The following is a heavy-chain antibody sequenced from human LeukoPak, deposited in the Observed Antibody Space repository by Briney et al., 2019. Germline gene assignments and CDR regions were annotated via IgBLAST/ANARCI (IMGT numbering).Heavy chain of an antibody. J-gene: IGHJ6*02. Sequence: PSGGSLRLSCAASGFTFSSYGMHWVRQAPGKGLEWVAVISYDGSNKYYADSVKGRLTISRDNSKNTLYLQMNSLRAEDTAVYYCAKADYASYGMDVWGQGTTVTVSS. CDR1: GFTFSSYG. D-gene: IGHD3-16*01. CDR3: AKADYASYGMDV. CDR2: ISYDGSNK. V-gene: IGHV3-30*18.